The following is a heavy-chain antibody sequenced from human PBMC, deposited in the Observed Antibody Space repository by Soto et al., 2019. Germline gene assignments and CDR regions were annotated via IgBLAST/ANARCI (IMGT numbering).Heavy chain of an antibody. CDR3: ARYFFQRQPPAHDAFSF. CDR2: IIPIFGTA. CDR1: GCTFSSYA. D-gene: IGHD6-25*01. J-gene: IGHJ3*01. Sequence: SVKVSCKASGCTFSSYAISWVRQAPGQGLEGMGGIIPIFGTANYAQKFQGRVTITAEKSTSTDYMELSSLRSEDTAVYYCARYFFQRQPPAHDAFSFWGQGTMVTGS. V-gene: IGHV1-69*06.